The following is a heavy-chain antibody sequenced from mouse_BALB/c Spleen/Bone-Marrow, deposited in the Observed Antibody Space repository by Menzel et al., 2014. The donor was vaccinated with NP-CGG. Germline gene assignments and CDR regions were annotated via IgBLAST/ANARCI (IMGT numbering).Heavy chain of an antibody. CDR1: GFTFSDYG. CDR2: ISNLAYSI. D-gene: IGHD2-4*01. V-gene: IGHV5-15*02. Sequence: EVHLVESGGGLVQPGGSRKLSCAASGFTFSDYGMAWVRQAPGKGPEWVAFISNLAYSIYYADTVTGRFTISRENAKNTLYLEMSSLRSEDTAMYYCAREDDYEGTFVYRGQGTLVTVSA. J-gene: IGHJ3*01. CDR3: AREDDYEGTFVY.